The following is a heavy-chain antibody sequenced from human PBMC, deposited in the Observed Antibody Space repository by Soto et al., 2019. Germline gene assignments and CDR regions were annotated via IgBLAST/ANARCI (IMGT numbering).Heavy chain of an antibody. CDR1: GGSISSSSYY. D-gene: IGHD3-10*01. Sequence: QLQLQESGPGLVKPSETLSLTCTVSGGSISSSSYYWGWIRQPPGKGLEWIGSIYYSGSTYYNPYLNIRVTISVDTSKNQFSLTLSSVTAADTAVYCCATVWFGESQHWGQGTLVTVSS. V-gene: IGHV4-39*01. J-gene: IGHJ1*01. CDR3: ATVWFGESQH. CDR2: IYYSGST.